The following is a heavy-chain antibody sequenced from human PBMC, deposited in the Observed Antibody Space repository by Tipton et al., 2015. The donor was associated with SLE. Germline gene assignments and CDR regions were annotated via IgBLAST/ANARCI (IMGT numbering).Heavy chain of an antibody. CDR3: ARDVVDTVNCFDY. CDR2: IYTSGST. V-gene: IGHV4-61*02. D-gene: IGHD5-18*01. CDR1: GGSISSGSYY. Sequence: TLSLTCTVSGGSISSGSYYWSWIRQPAGKGLEWIGRIYTSGSTYYNPSLKSRVTISVDTSKNQFSLKLSSVTAADTAVYYCARDVVDTVNCFDYWGQGTLVTVSS. J-gene: IGHJ4*02.